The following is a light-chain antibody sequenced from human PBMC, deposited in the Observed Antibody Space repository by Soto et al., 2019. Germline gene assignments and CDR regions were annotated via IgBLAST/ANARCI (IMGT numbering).Light chain of an antibody. CDR2: KAS. Sequence: DIQMTQSPSTLSASVGDRVTITCRASQSISNWLAWYQQKPGKAPKLLIYKASTLKSGVPSRFSGSGSGTEFTLTISSLQPDDFATYYCQQYHTSSITFGQGTRLEIK. CDR3: QQYHTSSIT. CDR1: QSISNW. V-gene: IGKV1-5*03. J-gene: IGKJ5*01.